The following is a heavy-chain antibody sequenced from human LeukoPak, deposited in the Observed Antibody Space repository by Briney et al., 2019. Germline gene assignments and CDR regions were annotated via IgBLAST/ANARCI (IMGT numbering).Heavy chain of an antibody. Sequence: GGSLRLSCAASGFTFSSYSVNWVRQAPGKGLEWVSSISSSSSYIYYADSVKGRFTISRDNAKNSLYLQMNSLRAEDTAVYYCARPSDDFWSGYYLWFDPWGQGTLVTVSS. CDR2: ISSSSSYI. CDR3: ARPSDDFWSGYYLWFDP. CDR1: GFTFSSYS. J-gene: IGHJ5*02. V-gene: IGHV3-21*01. D-gene: IGHD3-3*01.